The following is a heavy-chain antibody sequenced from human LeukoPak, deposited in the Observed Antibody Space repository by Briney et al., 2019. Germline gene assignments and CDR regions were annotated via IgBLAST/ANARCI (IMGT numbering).Heavy chain of an antibody. Sequence: PGGSLRLSCAASGFIFSSYAMSWVRRAPGKGLEWVAVISYDGSNKNYADSVKGRFTISRDNSKNTLYLQMNSLRADGTAVFYCVRSLVSPIGDFDYWGQGTLVTVSS. CDR1: GFIFSSYA. D-gene: IGHD3-16*01. V-gene: IGHV3-30-3*01. J-gene: IGHJ4*02. CDR3: VRSLVSPIGDFDY. CDR2: ISYDGSNK.